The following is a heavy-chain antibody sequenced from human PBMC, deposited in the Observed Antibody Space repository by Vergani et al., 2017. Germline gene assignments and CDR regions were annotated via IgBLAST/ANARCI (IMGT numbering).Heavy chain of an antibody. D-gene: IGHD3-3*01. CDR2: ISWNSGSI. Sequence: EVQLVESGGGLVQPGRSLRLSCAASGFTFDDYAMHWVRQAPGKGLEWVSGISWNSGSIGYADSVKGRFTISRDNAKNSLYLQMNSLRAEDTALYYCAKGRYDFWSGYSHICYFDLWDRGTLVTVSS. CDR3: AKGRYDFWSGYSHICYFDL. CDR1: GFTFDDYA. V-gene: IGHV3-9*01. J-gene: IGHJ2*01.